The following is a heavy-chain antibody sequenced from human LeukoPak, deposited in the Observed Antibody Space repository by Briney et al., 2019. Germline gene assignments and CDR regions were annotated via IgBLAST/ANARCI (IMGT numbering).Heavy chain of an antibody. CDR2: IYYSGST. CDR3: ARASLLWFGDV. V-gene: IGHV4-59*01. J-gene: IGHJ6*02. CDR1: GGSISSYY. Sequence: SETLSLTCTVSGGSISSYYWSWIRQPPGKGLEGIGYIYYSGSTNYNPSLKSRVTISVDTSKNQFSLKLSSVTAADTAVYYCARASLLWFGDVWGQGTTVTVSS. D-gene: IGHD3-10*01.